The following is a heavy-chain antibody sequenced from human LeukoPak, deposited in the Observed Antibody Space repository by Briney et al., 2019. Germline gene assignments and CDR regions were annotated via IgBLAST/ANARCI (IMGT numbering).Heavy chain of an antibody. J-gene: IGHJ4*02. Sequence: SQPLSLTCVVYGDSVSSKNGAWNWIRQSPSRGLEWLGRTYYRSKWYNDYAESMEGRMTISQDTSKNQYSLHLNSVTPDDTAVYYCARDFGTTGWHTFDYWGQGTLVTVSS. CDR2: TYYRSKWYN. CDR3: ARDFGTTGWHTFDY. D-gene: IGHD6-19*01. CDR1: GDSVSSKNGA. V-gene: IGHV6-1*01.